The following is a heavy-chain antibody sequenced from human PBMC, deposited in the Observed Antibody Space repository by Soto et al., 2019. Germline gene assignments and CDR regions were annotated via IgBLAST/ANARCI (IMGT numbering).Heavy chain of an antibody. V-gene: IGHV3-48*03. CDR2: ISGDGATT. J-gene: IGHJ5*02. D-gene: IGHD4-17*01. Sequence: EVQLVESGGDLVQPGESLRLSCAASGLVFSSYEMNWVRQSPGKGLEWIAYISGDGATTYYRDSVKGRFTISRDNAKNSLHLQMNRLTVDDSGVYYCARSPYGIGEGLHWFDPWGLGAQVTVS. CDR1: GLVFSSYE. CDR3: ARSPYGIGEGLHWFDP.